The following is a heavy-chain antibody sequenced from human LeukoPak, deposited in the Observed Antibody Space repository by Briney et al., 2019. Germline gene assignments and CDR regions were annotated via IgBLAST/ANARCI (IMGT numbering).Heavy chain of an antibody. Sequence: PSETLSLTCAVSGYSISSGYYWGWIRQPPGKGLEWIGSIYHSGSTYYNPSHKSRVTISVDTSKNQFSLKLSSVTAADTAVYYCARHTVDPFTMIVVVDAFDIWGQGTMVTVSS. CDR3: ARHTVDPFTMIVVVDAFDI. J-gene: IGHJ3*02. CDR1: GYSISSGYY. V-gene: IGHV4-38-2*01. D-gene: IGHD3-22*01. CDR2: IYHSGST.